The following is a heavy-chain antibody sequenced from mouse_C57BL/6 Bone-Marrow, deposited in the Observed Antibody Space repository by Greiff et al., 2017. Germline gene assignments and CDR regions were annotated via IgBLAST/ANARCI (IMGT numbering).Heavy chain of an antibody. CDR3: ARWLLPCDY. Sequence: ESGAELARPGASVKLSCKASGYTFTSYGISWVKQRTGQGLEWIGEIFPRNGNTYDNGKFKGKATLTADKTSSTAYMELRSLTSEDSAVYVCARWLLPCDYWGQGTTLTVSS. CDR2: IFPRNGNT. V-gene: IGHV1-81*01. J-gene: IGHJ2*01. D-gene: IGHD2-3*01. CDR1: GYTFTSYG.